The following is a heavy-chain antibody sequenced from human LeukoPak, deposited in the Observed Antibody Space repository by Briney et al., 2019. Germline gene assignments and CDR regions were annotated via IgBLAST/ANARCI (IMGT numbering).Heavy chain of an antibody. CDR1: GFTFSSYG. D-gene: IGHD4-17*01. J-gene: IGHJ4*02. Sequence: GGSLRLSCAASGFTFSSYGMHWVRQAPGKGLEWVAVISYDGSNKYYADSVKGRFTISRDNSKNTLYLQMNSLRAEDTAVYYCAKKFVYGALDYWGQGTLVTVSS. CDR2: ISYDGSNK. V-gene: IGHV3-30*18. CDR3: AKKFVYGALDY.